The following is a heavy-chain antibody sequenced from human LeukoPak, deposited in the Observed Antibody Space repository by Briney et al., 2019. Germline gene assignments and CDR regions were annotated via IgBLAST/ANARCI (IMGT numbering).Heavy chain of an antibody. J-gene: IGHJ4*02. CDR1: GGTFSSYA. D-gene: IGHD3-22*01. CDR2: IIPIFGTA. CDR3: ARDTYYYDSSDGY. Sequence: SVKVSCKASGGTFSSYAISWVRQAPGQGLEWMGGIIPIFGTANYAQKFQGRVTITTDESTSTAYMELSSLRSEDTAVYYCARDTYYYDSSDGYWGQGTLVTVSS. V-gene: IGHV1-69*05.